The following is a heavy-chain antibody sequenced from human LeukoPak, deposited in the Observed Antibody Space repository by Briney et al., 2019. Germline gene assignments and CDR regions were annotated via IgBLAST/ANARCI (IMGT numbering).Heavy chain of an antibody. CDR3: AKDHKDY. J-gene: IGHJ4*02. Sequence: GGSLRLSCAASGFTFSSYGMHWVRQAPGKGLEWVAVISYDGSNKYYADSVKGRFTISRDNSKNTLYLQINSLRAEDTAVYYFAKDHKDYWGQGTLVTVSS. CDR2: ISYDGSNK. V-gene: IGHV3-30*18. CDR1: GFTFSSYG.